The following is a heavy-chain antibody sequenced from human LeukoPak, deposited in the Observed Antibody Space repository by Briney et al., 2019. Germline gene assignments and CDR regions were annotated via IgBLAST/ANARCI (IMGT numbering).Heavy chain of an antibody. CDR2: ISSSSSTI. Sequence: GGSLRLSCAASGFTFGRYSMNWVRQAPGKGLEWGSYISSSSSTIYYGDSVKGRFTISRDNAKNSLYLQMNSLRAEDTAVYYCAQGLGIGYCSGGSCYPMDVWGKGTTVTVSS. CDR1: GFTFGRYS. CDR3: AQGLGIGYCSGGSCYPMDV. J-gene: IGHJ6*03. V-gene: IGHV3-48*01. D-gene: IGHD2-15*01.